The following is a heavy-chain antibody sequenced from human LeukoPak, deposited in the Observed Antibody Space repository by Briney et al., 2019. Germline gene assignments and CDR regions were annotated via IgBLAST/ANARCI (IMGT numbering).Heavy chain of an antibody. V-gene: IGHV1-69*05. Sequence: SAKVSCKGSGGTFSSHGLSWVRQPPGQGLEWMGGIIPMFGTTNYAQKFQGRVTITTDIFTDTAYMELGSLRPEDTAVYYCARRWPHSSGYYLFDYWGQGTLVTVSS. J-gene: IGHJ4*02. CDR2: IIPMFGTT. D-gene: IGHD3-22*01. CDR1: GGTFSSHG. CDR3: ARRWPHSSGYYLFDY.